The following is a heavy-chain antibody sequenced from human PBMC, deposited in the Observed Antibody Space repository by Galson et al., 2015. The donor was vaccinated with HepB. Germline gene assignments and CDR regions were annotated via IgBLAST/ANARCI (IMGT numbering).Heavy chain of an antibody. J-gene: IGHJ2*01. CDR3: ASLYGYSYGPPQVYWYFDL. V-gene: IGHV4-39*01. Sequence: SETLSLTCTVSGGSISSSSYYWGWIRQPPGKGLEWIGSIYYSGSTYYNPSLKSRVTISVDTSKNQFSLKLSSVTAADTAVYYCASLYGYSYGPPQVYWYFDLWGRGTLVTVSS. CDR1: GGSISSSSYY. D-gene: IGHD5-18*01. CDR2: IYYSGST.